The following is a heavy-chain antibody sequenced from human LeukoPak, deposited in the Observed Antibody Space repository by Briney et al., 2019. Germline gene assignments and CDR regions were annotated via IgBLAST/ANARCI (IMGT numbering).Heavy chain of an antibody. CDR2: INSDGTST. CDR3: AREFYAANDY. CDR1: GFTFSNYW. J-gene: IGHJ4*02. V-gene: IGHV3-74*01. D-gene: IGHD2/OR15-2a*01. Sequence: PGGSLRLSCAASGFTFSNYWMQWVRQAPGKGLVWVSRINSDGTSTGYADSVKGRFSTSRDNVKNTLYLQMNSLTAEDTALYYCAREFYAANDYWGQGTLVTVSS.